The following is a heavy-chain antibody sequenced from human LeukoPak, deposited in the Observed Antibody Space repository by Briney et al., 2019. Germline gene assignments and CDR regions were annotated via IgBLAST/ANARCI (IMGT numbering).Heavy chain of an antibody. Sequence: GGSLRLSCAASGFTLSDYYMSWIRQAPGRGLEWVSYNSGRSSYTNYADSVNGRFTISRDNAKNSLYLQLNSLRAEDTAVYYCARLAYCGGDCFYWVDYWGQGTLVTVSS. V-gene: IGHV3-11*03. D-gene: IGHD2-21*02. CDR2: NSGRSSYT. CDR1: GFTLSDYY. CDR3: ARLAYCGGDCFYWVDY. J-gene: IGHJ4*02.